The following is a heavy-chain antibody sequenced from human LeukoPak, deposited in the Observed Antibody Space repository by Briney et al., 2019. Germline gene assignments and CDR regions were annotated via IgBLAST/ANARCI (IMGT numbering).Heavy chain of an antibody. Sequence: GGSLRLSCAASGFTVSSNYMSWVRQAPGKGLEWVSVIYSGGRTYYADSVKGRFTISRDNSKNTLYLQMNSLRAEDTAVYYCARDPYSGSYSDYYYYYMDVWGKGTTVTVSS. CDR1: GFTVSSNY. V-gene: IGHV3-66*01. D-gene: IGHD1-26*01. J-gene: IGHJ6*03. CDR2: IYSGGRT. CDR3: ARDPYSGSYSDYYYYYMDV.